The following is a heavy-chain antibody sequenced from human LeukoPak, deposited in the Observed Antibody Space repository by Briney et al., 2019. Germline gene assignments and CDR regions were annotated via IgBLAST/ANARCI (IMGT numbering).Heavy chain of an antibody. V-gene: IGHV4-38-2*02. CDR1: GYSISSGYY. CDR2: IYHSGST. D-gene: IGHD3-16*02. CDR3: ARGYH. Sequence: SETLSLTCTVSGYSISSGYYWGWIWQPPGKGLEWIGSIYHSGSTYYNPSLKSRVTISVDTSKNQFSLKLSSVTAADTAVYYCARGYHWGQGTLVTVSS. J-gene: IGHJ4*02.